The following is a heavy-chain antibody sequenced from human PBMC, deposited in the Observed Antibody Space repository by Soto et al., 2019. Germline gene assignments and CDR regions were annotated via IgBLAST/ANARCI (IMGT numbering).Heavy chain of an antibody. CDR3: ARDGLYCTYANCRGDAYDV. CDR1: GFTFRTYW. V-gene: IGHV3-7*04. CDR2: IKQDGSEK. Sequence: EVQLVGSGGGLVQPGGSLRLSCVASGFTFRTYWMTWVRQAPGKGLEWVANIKQDGSEKYYVDSVRGRFAISRDNAKDSLYLQRNSLRVEDTAVYYCARDGLYCTYANCRGDAYDVWDQGTMVTVSS. J-gene: IGHJ3*01. D-gene: IGHD2-8*01.